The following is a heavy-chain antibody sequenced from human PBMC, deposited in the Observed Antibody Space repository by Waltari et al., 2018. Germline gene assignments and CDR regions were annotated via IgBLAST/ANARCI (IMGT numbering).Heavy chain of an antibody. CDR1: GFTFSNYP. CDR2: IGGSGGTT. CDR3: AKLPTATSFLDY. J-gene: IGHJ4*02. Sequence: EVQLLESGGGLVQPGGSLRLSCSASGFTFSNYPLSWVRQAPGKGLEWVSAIGGSGGTTYFADSVKGRFTISRDNSKDTLYLQMNSLRAEDTAVYYCAKLPTATSFLDYWGQGTLVTVSS. D-gene: IGHD1-1*01. V-gene: IGHV3-23*01.